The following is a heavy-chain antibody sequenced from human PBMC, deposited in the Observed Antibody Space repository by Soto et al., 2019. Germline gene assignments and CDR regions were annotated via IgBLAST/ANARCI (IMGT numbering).Heavy chain of an antibody. J-gene: IGHJ4*02. CDR2: IYYSGST. Sequence: PSETLSLTCTVSGGSISSYYWSWIRQPPGKGLGWIGYIYYSGSTNYNPSLKSRVTISVDTSKNQFSLKLSSVTAADTAVYYCASDVPSSTSRYVDSWGQGPLITVS. V-gene: IGHV4-59*01. CDR3: ASDVPSSTSRYVDS. CDR1: GGSISSYY. D-gene: IGHD2-2*01.